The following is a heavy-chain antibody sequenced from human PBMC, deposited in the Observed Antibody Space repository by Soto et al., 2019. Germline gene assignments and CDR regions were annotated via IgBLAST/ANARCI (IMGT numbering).Heavy chain of an antibody. D-gene: IGHD3-10*01. Sequence: NLPETLSLTCTVSGCSISSYYWSWIRQPPGKGLEWIGYIYYSGSTNYNPSLKSRVTISVDTSKNQFSLKLSSVTAADTAVYYCARDNQIVRGVIIGHYYGMDVWGQGTTVTVSS. CDR1: GCSISSYY. J-gene: IGHJ6*02. CDR2: IYYSGST. CDR3: ARDNQIVRGVIIGHYYGMDV. V-gene: IGHV4-59*01.